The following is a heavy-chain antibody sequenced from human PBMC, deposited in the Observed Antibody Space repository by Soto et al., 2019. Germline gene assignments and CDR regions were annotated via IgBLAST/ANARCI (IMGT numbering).Heavy chain of an antibody. J-gene: IGHJ4*02. V-gene: IGHV3-23*01. CDR2: ISGSGGST. Sequence: HPGGSLRLSCAASGFTFSSYAMSWVRQAPGKGLEWVSAISGSGGSTYYADSVKGRFTISRDTSKNQFSLQLSSVTAADTAVYFCARVYSSAWLDYWGQGALVTVSS. D-gene: IGHD6-19*01. CDR1: GFTFSSYA. CDR3: ARVYSSAWLDY.